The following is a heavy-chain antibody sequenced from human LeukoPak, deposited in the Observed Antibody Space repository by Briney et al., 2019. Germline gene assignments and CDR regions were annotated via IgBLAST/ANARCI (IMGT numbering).Heavy chain of an antibody. CDR3: AKNPGGLTILRGVPLEY. CDR2: ISGNGDNT. CDR1: GFTFSDYY. Sequence: PGGSLRLSCAASGFTFSDYYMSWVRQAPGKGLEWVSGISGNGDNTYYADSAKGRFTISRDNSKHTLYLQMNSLRVEDTAVYYCAKNPGGLTILRGVPLEYWGQGTLVTVSS. D-gene: IGHD3-10*01. J-gene: IGHJ4*02. V-gene: IGHV3-23*01.